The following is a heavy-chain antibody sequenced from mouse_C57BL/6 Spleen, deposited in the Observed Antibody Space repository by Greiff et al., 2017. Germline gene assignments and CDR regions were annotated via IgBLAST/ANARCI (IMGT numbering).Heavy chain of an antibody. Sequence: EVQLQQSGPVLVKPGASVKMSCKASGYTFTDYYMNWVKQSHGKSLEWIGVINPYNGGTSYNQKFKGKATLTVDKSSSTAYMELNSLTSEDSAVYYCASATNYAMDYWGQGTSDTVSS. V-gene: IGHV1-19*01. CDR1: GYTFTDYY. D-gene: IGHD1-1*01. CDR2: INPYNGGT. J-gene: IGHJ4*01. CDR3: ASATNYAMDY.